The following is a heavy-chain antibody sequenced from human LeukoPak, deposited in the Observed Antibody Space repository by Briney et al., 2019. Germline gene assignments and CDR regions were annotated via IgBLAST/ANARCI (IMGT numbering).Heavy chain of an antibody. Sequence: ASVKVSCKASGYTLTGYYMHWVRQAPGQGLEWMEWINPNSGGTNYAQKFQGRVTMTRDTSISTAYMELSRLRSDDTAVYYCAREGNGEYYFDYWGQGTLVTVSS. CDR2: INPNSGGT. V-gene: IGHV1-2*02. D-gene: IGHD3-10*01. CDR3: AREGNGEYYFDY. CDR1: GYTLTGYY. J-gene: IGHJ4*02.